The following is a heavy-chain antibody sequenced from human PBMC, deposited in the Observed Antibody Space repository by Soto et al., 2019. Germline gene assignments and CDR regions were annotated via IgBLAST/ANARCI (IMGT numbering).Heavy chain of an antibody. CDR3: AKEERRYGCGEGDFDY. Sequence: EVQLLESGGGLVQPGGSLRLSCAASGFTFSSYAMTWVRQAPGKGLEWGSGICGSGGNTYYADSVKGRFTISRDNSKKTLYPQMSGLRAADTAGYYCAKEERRYGCGEGDFDYWGQGTLVTVSS. J-gene: IGHJ4*02. D-gene: IGHD5-18*01. V-gene: IGHV3-23*01. CDR2: ICGSGGNT. CDR1: GFTFSSYA.